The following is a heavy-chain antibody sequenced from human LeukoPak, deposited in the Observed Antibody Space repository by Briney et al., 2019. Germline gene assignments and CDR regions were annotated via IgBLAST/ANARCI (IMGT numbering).Heavy chain of an antibody. D-gene: IGHD3-16*02. CDR1: GGSIGTYY. Sequence: SETLSLTCTVSGGSIGTYYWSWVRQSPGTGLEWIGYIYVTGTRYNPYLQSRATISVDRSRNQFFLKMTSVTAADTAVYYCARHIGGGIEDMDVWGRGTKVTVSS. J-gene: IGHJ6*03. CDR3: ARHIGGGIEDMDV. V-gene: IGHV4-59*08. CDR2: IYVTGT.